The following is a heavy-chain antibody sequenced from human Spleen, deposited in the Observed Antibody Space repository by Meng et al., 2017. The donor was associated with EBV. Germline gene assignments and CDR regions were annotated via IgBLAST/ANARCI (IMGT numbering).Heavy chain of an antibody. D-gene: IGHD3-22*01. V-gene: IGHV4-34*01. Sequence: QGHFQHGEAGLLKPSETLSVTCAVCGWVFSGYYCGCIRQPAGKGREWIGEINQSGSTNYNPSLKSRVTFSVNTSKNQFSLRLSSVTAADTAVYYCARVRLYHDSSGPIDYWGQGTLVTVSS. CDR2: INQSGST. J-gene: IGHJ4*02. CDR3: ARVRLYHDSSGPIDY. CDR1: GWVFSGYY.